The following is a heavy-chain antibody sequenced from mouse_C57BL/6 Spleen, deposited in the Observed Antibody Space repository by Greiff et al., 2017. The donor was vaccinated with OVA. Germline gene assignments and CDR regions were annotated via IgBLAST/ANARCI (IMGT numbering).Heavy chain of an antibody. J-gene: IGHJ4*01. CDR2: VDPSDSST. CDR1: GYTFTSYW. Sequence: QVQLKQPGAELVKPGASVKLSCKASGYTFTSYWMQWVKQRPGQGLEWIGEVDPSDSSTNYHQKFKGKATLTVDTSSITAYMQLSSLTSEDSAVYYCARNYGSSLRDYAMDYWGQGTSVTVSS. D-gene: IGHD1-1*01. CDR3: ARNYGSSLRDYAMDY. V-gene: IGHV1-50*01.